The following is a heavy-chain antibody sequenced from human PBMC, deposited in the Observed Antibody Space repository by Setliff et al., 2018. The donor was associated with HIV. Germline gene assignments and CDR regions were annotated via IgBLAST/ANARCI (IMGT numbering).Heavy chain of an antibody. CDR2: MYTDGST. Sequence: PSETLSLTCTVSGGSITSGNYFWSWIRQPAGKGLEWIGHMYTDGSTYYNPSLKSRVTISVDTSKNQFSLKLSSVTAADTAVYYCARGPELRYYYYGMDVWGQGTTVTVSS. CDR3: ARGPELRYYYYGMDV. CDR1: GGSITSGNYF. J-gene: IGHJ6*02. D-gene: IGHD1-26*01. V-gene: IGHV4-61*09.